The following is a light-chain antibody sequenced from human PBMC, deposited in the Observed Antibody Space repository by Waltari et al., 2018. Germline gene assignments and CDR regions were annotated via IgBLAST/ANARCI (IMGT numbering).Light chain of an antibody. CDR1: QSVSSNY. CDR2: GAS. V-gene: IGKV3-20*01. CDR3: QQYGSSPLT. Sequence: EIVFTQSSGRLSSRRGERATHYGRASQSVSSNYVGWYQQKRGQGPRLLISGASSRATGIPDRCSGSGSGTDFTLTINRLEPEDFAVYYCQQYGSSPLTFGQGTRLEIK. J-gene: IGKJ5*01.